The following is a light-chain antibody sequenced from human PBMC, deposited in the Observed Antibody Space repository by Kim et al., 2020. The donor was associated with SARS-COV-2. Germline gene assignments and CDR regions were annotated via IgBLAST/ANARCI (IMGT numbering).Light chain of an antibody. Sequence: SPGEGATLSCRASQSRSSSSLAWYQQRPGQSPSLLIYGASTRAPGIPDRFSGSGSGTDFTLTISRLEPEDFAVYFCQYYGASPYTFGQGTKLEIK. CDR3: QYYGASPYT. V-gene: IGKV3-20*01. J-gene: IGKJ2*01. CDR1: QSRSSSS. CDR2: GAS.